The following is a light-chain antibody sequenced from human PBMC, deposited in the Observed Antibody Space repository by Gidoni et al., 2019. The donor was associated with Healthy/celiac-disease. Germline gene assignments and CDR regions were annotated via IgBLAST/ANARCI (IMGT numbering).Light chain of an antibody. CDR2: AVS. CDR3: SSYTRSSTLEV. CDR1: SSDVGGYNY. V-gene: IGLV2-14*01. J-gene: IGLJ2*01. Sequence: SALTQPASVSGSPGQSSTISCTGTSSDVGGYNYVSWYQQHPGKAPKLMIYAVSNRPSGVSNRFSGSKSGNTASLTISGLQAEDEADYYCSSYTRSSTLEVFGGGTKLTVL.